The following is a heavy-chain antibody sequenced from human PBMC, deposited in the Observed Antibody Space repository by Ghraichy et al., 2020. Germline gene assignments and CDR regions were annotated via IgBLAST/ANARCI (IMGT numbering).Heavy chain of an antibody. Sequence: GGSLRLSCAASGFTFSSYSMNWVRQAPGKGLEWVSYISSSSSTIYYADSVKGRFTISRDNAKNSLYLQMNSLRAEDTAVYYCARVVGVQLWLPIDYWGQGTLVTVSS. V-gene: IGHV3-48*01. D-gene: IGHD5-18*01. CDR2: ISSSSSTI. CDR3: ARVVGVQLWLPIDY. CDR1: GFTFSSYS. J-gene: IGHJ4*02.